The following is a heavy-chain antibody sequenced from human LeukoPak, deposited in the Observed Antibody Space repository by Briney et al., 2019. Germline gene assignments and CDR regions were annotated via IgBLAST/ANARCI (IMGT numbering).Heavy chain of an antibody. CDR3: AKDRTPLLWFGESDY. Sequence: PGGSLRLSCAASGFTFDDHGMNWVRQAPGKGLEWVAVIWYDGSNQYYADSVKGRFTISRDNSKNTVDLQMNSLRAEDTAVYYCAKDRTPLLWFGESDYWGQGTLVTVSS. CDR1: GFTFDDHG. CDR2: IWYDGSNQ. V-gene: IGHV3-33*06. D-gene: IGHD3-10*01. J-gene: IGHJ4*02.